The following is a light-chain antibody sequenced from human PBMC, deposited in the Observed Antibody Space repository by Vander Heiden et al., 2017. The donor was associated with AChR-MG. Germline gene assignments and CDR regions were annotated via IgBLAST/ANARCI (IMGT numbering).Light chain of an antibody. J-gene: IGLJ2*01. CDR1: TSDIDDYRY. CDR3: TSSTSGKSPSVV. V-gene: IGLV2-14*03. Sequence: QSAPTQPASVSGSPGQSVTISCTGATSDIDDYRYVSWYQQHPGKAPNLIIYDVTKRPSGVSDRFSCSKSGNTASLTISGVQSEDEAIYYCTSSTSGKSPSVVFGRGTKLTVV. CDR2: DVT.